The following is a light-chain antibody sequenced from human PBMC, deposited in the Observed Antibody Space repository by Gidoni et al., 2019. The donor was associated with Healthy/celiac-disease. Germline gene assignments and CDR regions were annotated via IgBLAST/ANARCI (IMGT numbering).Light chain of an antibody. V-gene: IGKV1-33*01. J-gene: IGKJ4*01. CDR1: QDISNY. Sequence: DIQMTQSPSSLSASVGDIVTITCQASQDISNYLNWYQQKPGKAPKLLIYDASNLETGVTSMFSGIGSGTDFTFTISSLQPEDIATYYCQQYDNLPLTFGGGTKVEIK. CDR2: DAS. CDR3: QQYDNLPLT.